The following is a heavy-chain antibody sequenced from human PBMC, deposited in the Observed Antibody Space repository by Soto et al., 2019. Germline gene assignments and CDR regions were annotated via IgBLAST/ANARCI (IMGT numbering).Heavy chain of an antibody. D-gene: IGHD3-10*01. Sequence: SETLSLTCTVSGGSISSYYWSWIRQPPGKGLEWIGYIYYSGSTNYNPSLKSRVTISVDTSKNQFSLKLSSVTAADTAVYYCARDLSGSYYNRYAFDIWGQGTMVTVSS. V-gene: IGHV4-59*01. CDR3: ARDLSGSYYNRYAFDI. CDR2: IYYSGST. J-gene: IGHJ3*02. CDR1: GGSISSYY.